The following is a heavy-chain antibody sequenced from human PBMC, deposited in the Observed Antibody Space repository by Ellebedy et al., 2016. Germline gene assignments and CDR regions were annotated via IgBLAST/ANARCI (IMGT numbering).Heavy chain of an antibody. CDR1: GFTFSSYA. D-gene: IGHD2-15*01. CDR3: AKDRDIVVVVAALFDY. V-gene: IGHV3-23*01. Sequence: GGSLRLSCAASGFTFSSYAMSWVRQAPGKGLEWVSAISGSGGNTYYADSVKGRFTISRDNSKNTLYLQMNSLRAEDTAVYYCAKDRDIVVVVAALFDYWGQGTLVTVSS. CDR2: ISGSGGNT. J-gene: IGHJ4*02.